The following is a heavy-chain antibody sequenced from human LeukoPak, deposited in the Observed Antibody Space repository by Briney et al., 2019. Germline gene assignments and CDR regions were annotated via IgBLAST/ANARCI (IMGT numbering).Heavy chain of an antibody. CDR3: ARDLVAAAGTGAFDI. Sequence: GASVKVSCKASGYTFTGYYMHWVRQAPGQGLEWMGWINPNSGGTNNAQKFQGRVTMTRDTSITTAYMELSSLKSDDTAVYYCARDLVAAAGTGAFDIWGQGTMVTVSS. CDR2: INPNSGGT. V-gene: IGHV1-2*02. CDR1: GYTFTGYY. J-gene: IGHJ3*02. D-gene: IGHD6-13*01.